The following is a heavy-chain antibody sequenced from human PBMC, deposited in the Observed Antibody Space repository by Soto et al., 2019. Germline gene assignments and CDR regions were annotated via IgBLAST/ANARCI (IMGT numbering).Heavy chain of an antibody. J-gene: IGHJ4*02. CDR2: MNPNSGNT. CDR3: ARSTVAGPSYHFDY. CDR1: GYTFTSYD. V-gene: IGHV1-8*01. Sequence: QVQLVQSGAEVKKPGASVKVSCRASGYTFTSYDINWVRQATGQGLEWMGWMNPNSGNTGYAQKFHGRVTMTRNTSRSTAYMELSSLSSEDTAVYYCARSTVAGPSYHFDYWGQGSLVTVSS. D-gene: IGHD6-19*01.